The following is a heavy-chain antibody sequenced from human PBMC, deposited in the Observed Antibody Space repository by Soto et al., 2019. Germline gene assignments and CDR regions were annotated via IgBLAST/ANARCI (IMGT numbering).Heavy chain of an antibody. D-gene: IGHD3-22*01. CDR2: IIPIFGTA. Sequence: SVNVSCKASRGTFSSYAISCVRQAPGQGLEWMGGIIPIFGTANYAQKFQGRVTITADKSTSTAYMELSSLRSEDTAVYYCAPSHIRRGYYYIVSDWGQGTLVTVSS. CDR3: APSHIRRGYYYIVSD. J-gene: IGHJ4*02. CDR1: RGTFSSYA. V-gene: IGHV1-69*06.